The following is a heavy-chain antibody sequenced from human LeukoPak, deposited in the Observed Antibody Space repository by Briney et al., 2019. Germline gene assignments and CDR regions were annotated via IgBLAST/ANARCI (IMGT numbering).Heavy chain of an antibody. CDR1: GFTFSSYA. V-gene: IGHV3-23*01. Sequence: GGSLRLSWAASGFTFSSYAMSWVRQAPGKGLEWVSAISGSGGSTYYAASVKGRFTISRDNSKNTLYLQMNSLRAEDTAVYYRAKDREYSYGGNFDYWGQGTLVTVSS. CDR3: AKDREYSYGGNFDY. D-gene: IGHD5-18*01. J-gene: IGHJ4*02. CDR2: ISGSGGST.